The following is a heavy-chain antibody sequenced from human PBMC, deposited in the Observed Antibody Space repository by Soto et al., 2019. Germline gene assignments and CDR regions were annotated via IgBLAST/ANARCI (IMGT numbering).Heavy chain of an antibody. CDR1: GYSFTSYW. V-gene: IGHV5-51*01. D-gene: IGHD4-4*01. J-gene: IGHJ4*02. Sequence: PGQALKISCTGSGYSFTSYWIGWVRQMPGKGLEWMGIIYPGDSDTRYSPSFQGQVSISVDKSISTVYLQWSSLKASDTAMYYCAKTEYSDYVDYWGQGTLVTVSS. CDR2: IYPGDSDT. CDR3: AKTEYSDYVDY.